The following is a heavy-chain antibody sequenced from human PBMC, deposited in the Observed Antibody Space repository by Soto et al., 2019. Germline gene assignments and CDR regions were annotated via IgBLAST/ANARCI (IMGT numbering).Heavy chain of an antibody. D-gene: IGHD6-19*01. Sequence: GGSLRLSCAASGFTFSSYGMNWVRQAPGKGLEWVAAITYDGSNKYYADSVKGRFTISRDNSKNTLYLQMNSLRAEDTAVYYCAKGGSSGWPWYFDYWGQGTPVTVSS. CDR1: GFTFSSYG. V-gene: IGHV3-30*18. J-gene: IGHJ4*02. CDR2: ITYDGSNK. CDR3: AKGGSSGWPWYFDY.